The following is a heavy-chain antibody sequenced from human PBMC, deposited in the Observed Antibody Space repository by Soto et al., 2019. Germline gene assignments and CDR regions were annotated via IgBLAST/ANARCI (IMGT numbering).Heavy chain of an antibody. CDR2: IGTAGDT. V-gene: IGHV3-13*01. Sequence: PGGSVSLSCAAAGFMFRRYDMHWVRQGTGQGLEWVAAIGTAGDTYYLGPVNGRLTISRENDTKSLNLQIKDLRAEETAVYISVRGGPESCGICADDAFDISGQGTVVTVTS. J-gene: IGHJ3*02. CDR3: VRGGPESCGICADDAFDI. CDR1: GFMFRRYD. D-gene: IGHD2-8*02.